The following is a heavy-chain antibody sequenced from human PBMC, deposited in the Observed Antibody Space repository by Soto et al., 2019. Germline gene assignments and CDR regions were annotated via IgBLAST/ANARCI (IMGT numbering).Heavy chain of an antibody. J-gene: IGHJ4*02. V-gene: IGHV1-18*01. D-gene: IGHD3-10*01. CDR3: AGGGRWFGELLPNTFDY. CDR2: ISADNGNT. Sequence: QVQLVQSGAEVKKPGASVKVSCKASGYTFTSYGISCVRQAPGQGLEWMGWISADNGNTNYAQKLQGRVTMTTDTSTSTAYMELRSVRSDDTAVYYCAGGGRWFGELLPNTFDYWGQGTLVTVSS. CDR1: GYTFTSYG.